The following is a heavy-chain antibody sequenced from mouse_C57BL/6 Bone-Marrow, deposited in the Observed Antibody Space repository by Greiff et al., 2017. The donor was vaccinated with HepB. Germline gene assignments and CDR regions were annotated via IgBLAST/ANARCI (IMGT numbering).Heavy chain of an antibody. J-gene: IGHJ3*01. V-gene: IGHV5-17*01. CDR1: GFTFSDYG. CDR2: ISSGSSTI. D-gene: IGHD2-5*01. Sequence: EVMLVESGGGLVKPGGSLKLSCAASGFTFSDYGMHWVRQAPEKGLEWVAYISSGSSTIYYADTVKGRFTISRDNAKNTLFLQMTSLRSEDTDMYYCENYYSNYDGFAYWGQGTLVTVSA. CDR3: ENYYSNYDGFAY.